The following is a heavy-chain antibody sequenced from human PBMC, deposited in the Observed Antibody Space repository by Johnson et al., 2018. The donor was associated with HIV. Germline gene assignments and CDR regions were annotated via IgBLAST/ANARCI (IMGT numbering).Heavy chain of an antibody. CDR3: AKDMAAQGAFDI. CDR2: IRWDGGST. CDR1: GFTFDDYG. Sequence: EVQLVESGGGVVRPGGSLRLSCAASGFTFDDYGMHWVRQAPGKGLEWVSLIRWDGGSTYYADSVKGRFTISRDNSKNSLYLQMNSLRTEDTALYYCAKDMAAQGAFDIWGQGTMVTVSS. V-gene: IGHV3-43*01. J-gene: IGHJ3*02.